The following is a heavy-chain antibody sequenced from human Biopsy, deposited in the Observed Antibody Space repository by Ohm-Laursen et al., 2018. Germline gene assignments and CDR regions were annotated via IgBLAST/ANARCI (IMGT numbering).Heavy chain of an antibody. V-gene: IGHV4-59*01. D-gene: IGHD7-27*01. J-gene: IGHJ4*02. Sequence: SETLPLTCIVSGGSIKSYYWNWIRQSPGKGLEWIGFIYYTGHTNYNPSLKGRATISVDTSKNQFSLKVISVTAADTAVYYCARLTGDPSYWGQGILVTVSS. CDR2: IYYTGHT. CDR3: ARLTGDPSY. CDR1: GGSIKSYY.